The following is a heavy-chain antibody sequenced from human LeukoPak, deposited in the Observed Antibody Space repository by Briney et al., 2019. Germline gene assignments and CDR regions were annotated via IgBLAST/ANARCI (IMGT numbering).Heavy chain of an antibody. CDR1: GFTFSSYA. V-gene: IGHV3-23*01. CDR2: ISDSGGST. CDR3: VRGVGVSRFNYLDS. J-gene: IGHJ4*02. D-gene: IGHD6-13*01. Sequence: GGSLRLSCAASGFTFSSYAMSWVRQAPGKGLEWVSGISDSGGSTYCAHSVKGRFTISRDNSKNTLYLQMNSLRDDDTAVYYCVRGVGVSRFNYLDSWGQGTLVIVSS.